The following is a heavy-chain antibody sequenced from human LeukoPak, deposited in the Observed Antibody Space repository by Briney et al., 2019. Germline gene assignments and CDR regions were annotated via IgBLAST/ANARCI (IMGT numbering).Heavy chain of an antibody. J-gene: IGHJ4*02. CDR2: IIPIFGTA. D-gene: IGHD3-9*01. V-gene: IGHV1-69*13. CDR1: GGTFSSYA. Sequence: SVKVSCKASGGTFSSYAISWVRQAPGQGLEWMGGIIPIFGTANYAQKFQGRVTITADESTSTAYMELSSLRSEDTAVYYCARGSPLRYFDWLCDHWGQGTLVTVSS. CDR3: ARGSPLRYFDWLCDH.